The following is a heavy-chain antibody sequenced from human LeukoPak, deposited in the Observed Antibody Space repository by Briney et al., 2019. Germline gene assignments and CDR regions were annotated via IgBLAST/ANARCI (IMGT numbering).Heavy chain of an antibody. Sequence: SETLSLTCTVSGGSISSYYWSWIRQPPGRGLEWIGYIYYSGTTNYNPSLRSRVTISVDMSKNQFSLKLSSVTAADTAVYYCARGESLVITDYWGQGTLVTVSS. CDR1: GGSISSYY. CDR2: IYYSGTT. J-gene: IGHJ4*02. V-gene: IGHV4-59*01. D-gene: IGHD3-22*01. CDR3: ARGESLVITDY.